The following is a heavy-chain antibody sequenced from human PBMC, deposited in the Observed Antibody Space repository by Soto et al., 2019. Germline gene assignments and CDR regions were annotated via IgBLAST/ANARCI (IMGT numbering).Heavy chain of an antibody. CDR2: IYYSGRS. CDR1: GDSISSGDNY. J-gene: IGHJ4*02. D-gene: IGHD3-16*01. CDR3: ARGGGFDS. V-gene: IGHV4-30-4*01. Sequence: SETLSLPCTVSGDSISSGDNYWSWIRQPPGRGLEWIGYIYYSGRSYYKPSLKSRVTMSVDTSKNQFSLTLTSVTAADTAVYYGARGGGFDSWGRGTLVTVSS.